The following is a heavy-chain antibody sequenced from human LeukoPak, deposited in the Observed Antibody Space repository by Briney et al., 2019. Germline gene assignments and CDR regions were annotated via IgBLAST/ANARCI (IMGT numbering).Heavy chain of an antibody. CDR3: ARDRGSGSYGIFDY. D-gene: IGHD3-10*01. V-gene: IGHV3-21*01. Sequence: PGGSLRLSCAASGFTFSSYSMPWVRQAPGKGLEWVSSISSSSSYIYYADSVKGRFTISRDNAKNSLYLQMNSLRAEDTAVYYCARDRGSGSYGIFDYWGQGTLVTVSP. CDR2: ISSSSSYI. J-gene: IGHJ4*02. CDR1: GFTFSSYS.